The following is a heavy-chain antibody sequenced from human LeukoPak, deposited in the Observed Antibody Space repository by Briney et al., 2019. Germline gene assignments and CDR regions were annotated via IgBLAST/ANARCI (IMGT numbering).Heavy chain of an antibody. Sequence: GGSLRLSCAASGFTFSNYWMIWVRQAPGKGLEWVGNIKQDGSEKRNADSVRGRFSISRDNAQTSLYLQMNSLRAEDTAVYYCARASDPWLQLTWGQGTLVTVSS. V-gene: IGHV3-7*05. CDR3: ARASDPWLQLT. CDR1: GFTFSNYW. D-gene: IGHD5-24*01. CDR2: IKQDGSEK. J-gene: IGHJ5*02.